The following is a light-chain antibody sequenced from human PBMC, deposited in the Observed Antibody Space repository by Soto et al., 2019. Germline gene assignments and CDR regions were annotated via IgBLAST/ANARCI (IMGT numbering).Light chain of an antibody. Sequence: QSALTQPASVSGSPGQSITIPCTGSSNDFGGYNYVSWYQQHPGRAPKLVIYKVSDRPSGVSTRFSASKSGNTASLTISGLQAEDEADYYCSSYSTTTTPQWVFGGGTKLTVL. CDR1: SNDFGGYNY. V-gene: IGLV2-14*01. J-gene: IGLJ3*02. CDR3: SSYSTTTTPQWV. CDR2: KVS.